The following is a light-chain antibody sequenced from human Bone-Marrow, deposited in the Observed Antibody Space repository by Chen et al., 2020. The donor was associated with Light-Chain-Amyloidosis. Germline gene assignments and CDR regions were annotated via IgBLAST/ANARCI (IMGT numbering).Light chain of an antibody. CDR3: QVWDRSSDRPV. J-gene: IGLJ3*02. V-gene: IGLV3-21*02. CDR1: NIGSTS. Sequence: SYVLTQPSSVSVAPGQTATIACGGNNIGSTSVHWYQQTPGQAPLLVVYDDSDRPSGIPGRLSGSNSGNTATLTSSRVEDGDEADYYCQVWDRSSDRPVFGGGTKLTVL. CDR2: DDS.